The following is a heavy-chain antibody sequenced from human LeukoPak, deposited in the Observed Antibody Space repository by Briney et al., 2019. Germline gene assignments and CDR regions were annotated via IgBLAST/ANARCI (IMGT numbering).Heavy chain of an antibody. CDR1: GYTFTSYY. V-gene: IGHV1-46*01. Sequence: GASVKVSCKASGYTFTSYYMHWVRQAPGQGLEWMGIINPSGGSTSYAQKFQGRVTMTRDTSTSTVYMELSSLRSEDTAVYYCAGDARGNSSSWYFDYWGQGTLVTVSS. CDR2: INPSGGST. J-gene: IGHJ4*02. CDR3: AGDARGNSSSWYFDY. D-gene: IGHD6-13*01.